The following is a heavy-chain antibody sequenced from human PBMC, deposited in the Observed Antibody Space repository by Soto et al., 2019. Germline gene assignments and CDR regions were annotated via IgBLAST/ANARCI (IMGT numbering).Heavy chain of an antibody. J-gene: IGHJ5*02. CDR2: INNSGST. V-gene: IGHV4-61*01. CDR3: ARADDYKSSWFDP. CDR1: GGSVSSVTYY. Sequence: QVQLQESGPGLVKPSETLSLTCIVSGGSVSSVTYYWSWIRQPPGKGLEWIGYINNSGSTKYNPSLKSRVXXSXDXFKNQFSLKLISVTAADTAVYYCARADDYKSSWFDPWGQGTLVTVSS. D-gene: IGHD4-4*01.